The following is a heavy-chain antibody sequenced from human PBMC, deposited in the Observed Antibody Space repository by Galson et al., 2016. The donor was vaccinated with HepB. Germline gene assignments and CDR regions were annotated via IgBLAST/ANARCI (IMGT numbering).Heavy chain of an antibody. V-gene: IGHV3-7*03. CDR1: GFMSNSYW. Sequence: SLRLSCAASGFMSNSYWMSWVRQAPGKGPEWVANIKEDGSEKNYVDSVKGRFTIFRDNAKNSLYLQMNNLRVDDTAVYYCARRSDLLRITMIGRPLPYYGMDVWGRGTTVTVSS. J-gene: IGHJ6*02. D-gene: IGHD3-22*01. CDR3: ARRSDLLRITMIGRPLPYYGMDV. CDR2: IKEDGSEK.